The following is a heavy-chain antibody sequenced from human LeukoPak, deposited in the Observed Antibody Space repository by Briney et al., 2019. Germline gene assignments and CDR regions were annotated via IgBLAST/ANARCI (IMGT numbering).Heavy chain of an antibody. D-gene: IGHD4-23*01. CDR3: ARSYVDTVDYYYMDV. CDR1: GGSISSYY. V-gene: IGHV4-59*01. Sequence: TSETLSLTCTVSGGSISSYYWSWIRQPPGKGLEWIGYIYYSGSTNYNPSLRSRVTISVDTSKNQFSLKLSSVTAADTAVYYCARSYVDTVDYYYMDVWGKGTTVTVSS. J-gene: IGHJ6*03. CDR2: IYYSGST.